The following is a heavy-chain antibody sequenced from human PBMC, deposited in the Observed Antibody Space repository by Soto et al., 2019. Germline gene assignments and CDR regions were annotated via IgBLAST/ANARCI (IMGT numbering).Heavy chain of an antibody. CDR3: ARWIAAAGLRYFDY. CDR2: INPSGGGT. Sequence: ASVKVSCKASGYTFTSYYMHLLRHAHGQGLEWMGIINPSGGGTSYAQKFQGRVTMTRDTSTSTVYMELSSLRSEDTAVYYCARWIAAAGLRYFDYWGQGTLVTVSS. V-gene: IGHV1-46*03. J-gene: IGHJ4*02. CDR1: GYTFTSYY. D-gene: IGHD6-13*01.